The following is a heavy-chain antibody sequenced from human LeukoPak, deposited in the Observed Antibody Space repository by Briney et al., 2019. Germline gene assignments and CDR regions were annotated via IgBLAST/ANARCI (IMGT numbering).Heavy chain of an antibody. CDR1: GFTFTSSA. CDR3: AAARNFPVYCSGGSCSYYFDY. Sequence: GTSVKVSCKASGFTFTSSAMQWVRQARGQRLEWVGWIVVGSGNTNYAQKFQERVTITRDMSTSTAYMELSSLRSEDTAVYYCAAARNFPVYCSGGSCSYYFDYWGQGTLVTVSS. J-gene: IGHJ4*02. CDR2: IVVGSGNT. D-gene: IGHD2-15*01. V-gene: IGHV1-58*02.